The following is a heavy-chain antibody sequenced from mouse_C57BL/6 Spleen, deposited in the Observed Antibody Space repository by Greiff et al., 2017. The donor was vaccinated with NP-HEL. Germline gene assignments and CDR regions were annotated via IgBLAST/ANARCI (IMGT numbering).Heavy chain of an antibody. Sequence: QVQLQQSGAELVKPGASVKMSCKASGYTFTSYWITWVKQRPGQGLEWIGDIYPGSGSTNYNEKFKSKATLTVDTSSSTAYMQLSSLTSEDSAVYYCARGDDYDERGDYWGQGTTLTVSS. CDR3: ARGDDYDERGDY. V-gene: IGHV1-55*01. CDR2: IYPGSGST. J-gene: IGHJ2*01. D-gene: IGHD2-4*01. CDR1: GYTFTSYW.